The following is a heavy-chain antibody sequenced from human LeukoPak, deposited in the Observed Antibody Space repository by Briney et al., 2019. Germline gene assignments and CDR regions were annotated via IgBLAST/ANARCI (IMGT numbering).Heavy chain of an antibody. V-gene: IGHV4-39*01. CDR1: GDSISTTTYF. CDR2: IYFSGST. J-gene: IGHJ4*02. D-gene: IGHD6-6*01. Sequence: SETLSLTCTVSGDSISTTTYFWGWIPQPPGKGLEWLGTIYFSGSTYYNAFLRGRVTICVDTSNNQFSLKLNSLTATDTAVYYCARLHSTSGPFDFWGQGSLVTVSS. CDR3: ARLHSTSGPFDF.